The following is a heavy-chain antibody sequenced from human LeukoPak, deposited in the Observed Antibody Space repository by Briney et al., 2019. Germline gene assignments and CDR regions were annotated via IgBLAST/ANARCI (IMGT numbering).Heavy chain of an antibody. V-gene: IGHV4-59*01. CDR1: GGSISSYY. J-gene: IGHJ5*02. CDR3: ARDRSSGYHWFDP. D-gene: IGHD3-22*01. Sequence: PSETLSLTCTVSGGSISSYYWSWIRQPPGKGLEWIGYIYYSGSTNYNPSLKSRVTMSVDTSKNQFSLKLNSVTAADTAVYYCARDRSSGYHWFDPWGQGTLVTVSS. CDR2: IYYSGST.